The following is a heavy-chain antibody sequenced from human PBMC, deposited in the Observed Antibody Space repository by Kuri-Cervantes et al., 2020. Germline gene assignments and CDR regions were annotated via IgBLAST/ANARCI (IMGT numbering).Heavy chain of an antibody. CDR2: ISGSGGST. CDR1: GFTFSSYA. D-gene: IGHD3-22*01. J-gene: IGHJ4*02. V-gene: IGHV3-23*01. Sequence: GESLKISCAASGFTFSSYAMSWVRQAPGKGLEWVSAISGSGGSTYYADSVKGRFTISRDNSKNTLYLQMNSLRAEDTAVYYCASTDYYDSSGYSPIDYWGQGTLVTVSS. CDR3: ASTDYYDSSGYSPIDY.